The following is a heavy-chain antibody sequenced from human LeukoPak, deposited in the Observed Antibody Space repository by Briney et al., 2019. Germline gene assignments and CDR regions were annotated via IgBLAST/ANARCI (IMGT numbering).Heavy chain of an antibody. CDR3: ARGFGSAWHGTFFDY. D-gene: IGHD6-25*01. CDR1: GGTFSNYA. V-gene: IGHV1-69*06. Sequence: GSSVKVSCKASGGTFSNYAITWVRQAPGQGLEWMGGIIPFFGTPNYAQKFQGRVTVTADKSTSTAYMELSSLRSEDTAVYYCARGFGSAWHGTFFDYWGQGTLVTVSS. CDR2: IIPFFGTP. J-gene: IGHJ4*02.